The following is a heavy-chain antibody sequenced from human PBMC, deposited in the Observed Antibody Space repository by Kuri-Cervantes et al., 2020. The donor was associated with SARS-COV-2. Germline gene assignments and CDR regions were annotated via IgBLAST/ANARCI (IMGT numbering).Heavy chain of an antibody. CDR2: INHSGST. CDR1: GGSFSGYY. Sequence: ESLKISCAVYGGSFSGYYWSWIRQPPGKGPEWIGEINHSGSTNYNPSLKSRVTISVDTSKNQFSLKLSSVTAADTAVYYCARGDYDFWGPNYYYGMDVWGQGTTVTVSS. J-gene: IGHJ6*02. D-gene: IGHD3-3*01. CDR3: ARGDYDFWGPNYYYGMDV. V-gene: IGHV4-34*01.